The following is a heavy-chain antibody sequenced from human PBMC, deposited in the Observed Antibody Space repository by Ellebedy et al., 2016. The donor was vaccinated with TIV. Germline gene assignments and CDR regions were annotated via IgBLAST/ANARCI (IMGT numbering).Heavy chain of an antibody. V-gene: IGHV3-9*01. Sequence: SLKISXAASGFTFSDYYMSWIRQAPGKGLEWVSGISWNSGSIGYADSVKGRFTISRDNAKNSLYLQMNSLRAEDTALYYCAKDMRAARPTTYYYYYYMDVWGKGTTVTVSS. D-gene: IGHD6-6*01. CDR3: AKDMRAARPTTYYYYYYMDV. J-gene: IGHJ6*03. CDR2: ISWNSGSI. CDR1: GFTFSDYY.